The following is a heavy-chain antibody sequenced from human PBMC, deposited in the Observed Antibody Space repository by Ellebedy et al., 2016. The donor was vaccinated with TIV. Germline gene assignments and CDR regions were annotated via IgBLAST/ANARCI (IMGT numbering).Heavy chain of an antibody. D-gene: IGHD5-18*01. CDR3: AKDRTSGDGYWVFDN. V-gene: IGHV3-23*01. CDR2: IVGSGA. J-gene: IGHJ4*02. Sequence: GESLKISCEASGFAFNSYSVNWVRQAPGKGLEWVSGIVGSGAQKYADSVKGRFTISRDNSKRTVDLQMNSLRAEDTALYFCAKDRTSGDGYWVFDNWGQGTLVSVSS. CDR1: GFAFNSYS.